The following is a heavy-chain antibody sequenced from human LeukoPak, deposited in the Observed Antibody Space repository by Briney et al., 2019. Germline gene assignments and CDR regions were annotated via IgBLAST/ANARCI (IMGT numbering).Heavy chain of an antibody. CDR1: GGSISSYY. V-gene: IGHV4-59*01. CDR3: ASGSLVAGTALCDY. J-gene: IGHJ4*02. D-gene: IGHD6-19*01. CDR2: IYYSGST. Sequence: SETLSLTCTVSGGSISSYYWRWIRQPPGKGLEWIGYIYYSGSTNYNPSLKSRVTISVDTSKNQFSLKLSSVTAADTAVYYCASGSLVAGTALCDYWGQGTLVTVSS.